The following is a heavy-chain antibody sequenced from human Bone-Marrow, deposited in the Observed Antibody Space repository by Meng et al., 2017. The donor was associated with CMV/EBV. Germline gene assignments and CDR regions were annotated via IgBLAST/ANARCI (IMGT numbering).Heavy chain of an antibody. CDR3: ARGDADAFDI. J-gene: IGHJ3*02. V-gene: IGHV1-2*02. Sequence: ASVKVSCKASGYTFTGYYMHWVRQAPGQGLEWMGWINPNSGGTKYAQKFQGRVTMTRNTSISTAYMELSSLRSEDTAVYYCARGDADAFDIWGQWKMVNVAS. CDR1: GYTFTGYY. CDR2: INPNSGGT.